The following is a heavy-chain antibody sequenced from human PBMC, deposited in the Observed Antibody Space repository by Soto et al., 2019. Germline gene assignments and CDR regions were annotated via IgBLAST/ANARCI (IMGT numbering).Heavy chain of an antibody. CDR2: IIPILGIA. CDR1: GGTFSSYT. V-gene: IGHV1-69*02. CDR3: ARSYGSGSGNFDY. Sequence: QVQLVQSGAEVKKPGSSVKVSCKASGGTFSSYTISWVRQAPGQGLEWMGRIIPILGIANYAQKFQGRVTITADKSTSTDYMELSSLRSEDTAVYYCARSYGSGSGNFDYWGQGTLVTVSS. D-gene: IGHD3-10*01. J-gene: IGHJ4*02.